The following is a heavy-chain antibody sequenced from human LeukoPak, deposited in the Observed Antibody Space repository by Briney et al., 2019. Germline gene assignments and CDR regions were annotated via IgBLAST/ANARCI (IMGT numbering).Heavy chain of an antibody. D-gene: IGHD3-9*01. Sequence: PGGSLRLSCAASGFTFSSYGMHWVRQAPGKGLEWVAVISYDGSNKYYADSVKGRFTISRDNSKNTLYLQMNSLRAEDTDVYYCAKTRILTYYDILTVPGSPDYYYYMDVWGKGTTVTVSS. CDR1: GFTFSSYG. J-gene: IGHJ6*03. CDR2: ISYDGSNK. CDR3: AKTRILTYYDILTVPGSPDYYYYMDV. V-gene: IGHV3-30*18.